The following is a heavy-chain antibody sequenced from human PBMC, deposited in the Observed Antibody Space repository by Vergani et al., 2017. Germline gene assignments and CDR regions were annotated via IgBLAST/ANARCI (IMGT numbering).Heavy chain of an antibody. Sequence: EVQLVQSGAEVKKPGESLKISCKGSGYSFTSYWIGRVRQMPGKCLEWLGIIYPGDTDTRYSTSFTGQVTISADKSISTAYLQWSSLNASDTARYYCARRNENTYSYYFDYWGQGTLVTVSS. V-gene: IGHV5-51*01. J-gene: IGHJ4*02. CDR3: ARRNENTYSYYFDY. D-gene: IGHD2-21*01. CDR2: IYPGDTDT. CDR1: GYSFTSYW.